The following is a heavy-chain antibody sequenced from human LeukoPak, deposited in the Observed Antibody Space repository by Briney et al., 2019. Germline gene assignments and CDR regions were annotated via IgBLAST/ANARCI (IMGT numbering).Heavy chain of an antibody. CDR1: GFSFSTYG. Sequence: PRASLRLSCAASGFSFSTYGMSWVRQAPGKGLEWASIINGGGGSTYYADSVKGRFTISRDNSQNTLYLQMNSLRAEDTAVYYCAKRWNLYYFDYWGQGTLVTVSS. CDR3: AKRWNLYYFDY. CDR2: INGGGGST. D-gene: IGHD4-23*01. V-gene: IGHV3-23*01. J-gene: IGHJ4*02.